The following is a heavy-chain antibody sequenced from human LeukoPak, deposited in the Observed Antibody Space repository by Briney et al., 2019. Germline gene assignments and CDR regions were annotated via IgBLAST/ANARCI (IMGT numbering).Heavy chain of an antibody. J-gene: IGHJ4*02. CDR2: IIPIFGTA. D-gene: IGHD2-2*01. V-gene: IGHV1-69*05. CDR1: GGTFSSYA. Sequence: SVKVSCKASGGTFSSYAISWVRQAPGQGLEWMGGIIPIFGTANYAQKFQGRVTITTDESTSTAYMELSSLRSEDTAVYYCAREGRNQLRVAPFDYWGQGTLVTVSS. CDR3: AREGRNQLRVAPFDY.